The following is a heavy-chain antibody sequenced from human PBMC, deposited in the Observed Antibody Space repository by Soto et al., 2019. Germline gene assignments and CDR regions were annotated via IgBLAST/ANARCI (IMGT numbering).Heavy chain of an antibody. D-gene: IGHD6-19*01. CDR3: ATSYTHSSGFGL. V-gene: IGHV1-24*01. J-gene: IGHJ4*02. CDR1: GYSLTELS. CDR2: FDPEDGET. Sequence: ASVKVPSKVSGYSLTELSMHWLRQAPGKGLEWMGGFDPEDGETIYAQKFQGRVTMTEDTSTDTAYMELSSLRSEDTAVYYCATSYTHSSGFGLWGQGNLVTVT.